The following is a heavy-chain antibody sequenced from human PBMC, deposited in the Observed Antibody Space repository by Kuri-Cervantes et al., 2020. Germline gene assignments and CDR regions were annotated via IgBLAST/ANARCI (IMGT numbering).Heavy chain of an antibody. CDR3: ATERGSGSFRSTYAFDI. D-gene: IGHD1-26*01. J-gene: IGHJ3*02. CDR1: GYTLTELS. V-gene: IGHV1-69*13. Sequence: SVKVSCKVSGYTLTELSMHWVRQAPGKGLEWMGGIIPIFGTANYAQKFQGRVTITADESTSTAYMELSSLRSEDTAVYYCATERGSGSFRSTYAFDIWGQGTMVTVSS. CDR2: IIPIFGTA.